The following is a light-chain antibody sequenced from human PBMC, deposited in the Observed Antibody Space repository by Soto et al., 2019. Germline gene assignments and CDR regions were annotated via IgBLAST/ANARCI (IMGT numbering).Light chain of an antibody. CDR2: AES. J-gene: IGKJ4*01. V-gene: IGKV1-27*01. CDR1: LPISNY. CDR3: QKYNSAPLT. Sequence: DLQMTQSPSSLSSSLGDSVTITCRASLPISNYLAWYQQKTGKIPNLLIYAESTLQAGVPSRLSGSGSGTDLNLTISRLQPEDVAAYYCQKYNSAPLTFGGGTKVDIK.